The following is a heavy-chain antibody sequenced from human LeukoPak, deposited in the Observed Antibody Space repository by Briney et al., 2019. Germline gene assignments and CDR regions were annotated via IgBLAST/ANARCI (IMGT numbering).Heavy chain of an antibody. CDR2: IYYSGST. CDR1: GGSISSYY. CDR3: ARAKIDFWSLFDY. V-gene: IGHV4-59*01. J-gene: IGHJ4*02. D-gene: IGHD3-3*01. Sequence: SETLSLTCTVSGGSISSYYWSWIRQPPGKGLEWIGYIYYSGSTNYNPSLKSRVTISVDTSKNQFSLKLSSVTAADMAVYYCARAKIDFWSLFDYWGQGTLVTVSS.